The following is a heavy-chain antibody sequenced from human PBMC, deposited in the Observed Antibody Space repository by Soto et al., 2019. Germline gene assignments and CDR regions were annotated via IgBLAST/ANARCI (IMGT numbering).Heavy chain of an antibody. D-gene: IGHD3-3*01. V-gene: IGHV3-23*01. J-gene: IGHJ4*02. CDR3: AKDLGFWSGYSVY. CDR2: ISGSGGST. Sequence: HPGGSLRLSCAASGFTFSSYAMSWVRQAPGKGLEWVSAISGSGGSTYYADSVKGRFTISRDNSKNTLYLQMNSLRAEDTAVYYCAKDLGFWSGYSVYWGQGTLVTVSS. CDR1: GFTFSSYA.